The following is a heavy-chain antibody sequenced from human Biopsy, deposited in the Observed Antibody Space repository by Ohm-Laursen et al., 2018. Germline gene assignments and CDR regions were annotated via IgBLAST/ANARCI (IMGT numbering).Heavy chain of an antibody. CDR3: ARDPRYGYGSYFDY. Sequence: ASVKVSCKASGYTFTGYHMHWVRQAPGQGLEWMGWINPNSGVTNYAQRFQGRVTMTRDTSISTAYMELSRLRSDDTAVYYCARDPRYGYGSYFDYWGQGTLVAVSS. V-gene: IGHV1-2*02. CDR1: GYTFTGYH. D-gene: IGHD3-10*01. CDR2: INPNSGVT. J-gene: IGHJ4*02.